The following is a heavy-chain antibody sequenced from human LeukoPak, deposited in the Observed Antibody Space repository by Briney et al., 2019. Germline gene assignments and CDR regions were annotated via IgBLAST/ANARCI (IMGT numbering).Heavy chain of an antibody. CDR1: GGSISGYY. CDR3: ARGGYYYDSSGYWGAFDI. J-gene: IGHJ3*02. D-gene: IGHD3-22*01. V-gene: IGHV4-59*01. Sequence: SETLSLTCTVSGGSISGYYWSWIRQPPGKGLEWIGYIYYSGSTNYNPSLKSRVTISVDTSKNQFSLKLSSVTAADTAVYYCARGGYYYDSSGYWGAFDIWGQGTMVTVSS. CDR2: IYYSGST.